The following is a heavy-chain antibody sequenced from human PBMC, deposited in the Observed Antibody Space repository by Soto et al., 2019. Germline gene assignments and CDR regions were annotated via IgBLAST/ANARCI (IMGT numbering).Heavy chain of an antibody. CDR3: ARLRFLEWHYYYYMDV. CDR2: MNPNSGNT. D-gene: IGHD3-3*01. CDR1: GYTFTSYD. V-gene: IGHV1-8*01. Sequence: ASVKVSCKASGYTFTSYDINWVRQATGQGLEWMGWMNPNSGNTGYAQKFQGRVTMTRNTSISTAYMELSSLRSEDTAVYYCARLRFLEWHYYYYMDVWGKGTTVTVSS. J-gene: IGHJ6*03.